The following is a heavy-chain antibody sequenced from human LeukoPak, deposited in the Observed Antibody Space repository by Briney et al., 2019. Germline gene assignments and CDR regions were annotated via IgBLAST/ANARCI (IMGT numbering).Heavy chain of an antibody. CDR2: ISYDGSNK. CDR3: ARDRGGATPLLDFDY. J-gene: IGHJ4*02. V-gene: IGHV3-30*04. D-gene: IGHD1-26*01. CDR1: GFTFSSYA. Sequence: PGGSLRLSCAASGFTFSSYAMHWVRQAPGKGLEWVAVISYDGSNKYYADSVKGRFTNSRDNSKNTLYLQMNSLRAEDTAVYYCARDRGGATPLLDFDYWGQGTLVTVSS.